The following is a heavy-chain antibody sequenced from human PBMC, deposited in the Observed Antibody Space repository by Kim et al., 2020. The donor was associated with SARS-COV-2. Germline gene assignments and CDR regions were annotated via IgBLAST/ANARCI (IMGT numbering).Heavy chain of an antibody. CDR2: ISSSSSYI. CDR1: GFTFSSYS. Sequence: GGSLRLSCAASGFTFSSYSMNWVRQAPGKGLEWVSSISSSSSYIYYADSVKGRFTISRDNAKNSLYLQMNSLRAEDTAVYYCARVQDDGGAYCGGDCYSGYYYYGMDVWGQGTTVTVSS. CDR3: ARVQDDGGAYCGGDCYSGYYYYGMDV. D-gene: IGHD2-21*02. J-gene: IGHJ6*02. V-gene: IGHV3-21*01.